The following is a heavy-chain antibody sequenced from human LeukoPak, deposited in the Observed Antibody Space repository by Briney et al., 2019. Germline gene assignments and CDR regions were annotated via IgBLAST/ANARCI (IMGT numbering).Heavy chain of an antibody. D-gene: IGHD4-17*01. CDR2: ISSSSSYI. CDR1: GFTFSSYS. V-gene: IGHV3-21*01. Sequence: GGSLRLSCAASGFTFSSYSMNWVRQAPGKGLEWVSSISSSSSYIYYADSVKGRFTISRDNAKNSLYLQMNSLRAEDTAVYYCARNPGDYGAYYFDYWGQGTLVTVSS. J-gene: IGHJ4*02. CDR3: ARNPGDYGAYYFDY.